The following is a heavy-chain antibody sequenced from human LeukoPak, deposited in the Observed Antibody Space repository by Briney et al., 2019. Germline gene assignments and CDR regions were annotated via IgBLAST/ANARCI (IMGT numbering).Heavy chain of an antibody. CDR3: VRLRNGSRNYYYYYMDV. Sequence: SETLSPTCAVSSSSITSDCYWGWIRQPPVKGLEWIGSIHHSGSTYYNPSLKSRVTIAVDTSKNQFSLNLNSVTAADTAMYYCVRLRNGSRNYYYYYMDVWGKGTTVTVSS. CDR1: SSSITSDCY. J-gene: IGHJ6*03. CDR2: IHHSGST. V-gene: IGHV4-38-2*01. D-gene: IGHD3-10*01.